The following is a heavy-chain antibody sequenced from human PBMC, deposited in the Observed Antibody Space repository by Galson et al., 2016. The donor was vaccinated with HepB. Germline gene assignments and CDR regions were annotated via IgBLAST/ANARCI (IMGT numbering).Heavy chain of an antibody. CDR3: ARGHYDSGGYRRGDFDF. D-gene: IGHD3-22*01. V-gene: IGHV1-18*01. J-gene: IGHJ4*02. CDR2: ISAHNGDT. CDR1: GYIFGNYG. Sequence: SVKVSCKGFGYIFGNYGINWVRQAPGEGLEWMGWISAHNGDTIYAQNLQDRVTMTTDTSTNTAYMDLRSLRGDDTAVYYCARGHYDSGGYRRGDFDFWGQGTLVTVSS.